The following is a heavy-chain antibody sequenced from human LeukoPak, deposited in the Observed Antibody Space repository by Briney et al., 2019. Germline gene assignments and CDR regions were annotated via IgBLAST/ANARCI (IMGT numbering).Heavy chain of an antibody. D-gene: IGHD6-19*01. V-gene: IGHV3-48*01. CDR3: ARGTVAGKAPY. CDR1: GFSFSSYS. Sequence: GGSLRLSCAASGFSFSSYSMNWLRQAPGKGLEWVSYISSSSSTIHYADSVKGRFTISRDNAKNSLYLQMNSLRAEDTAVYYCARGTVAGKAPYWGQGTLVTVSS. J-gene: IGHJ4*02. CDR2: ISSSSSTI.